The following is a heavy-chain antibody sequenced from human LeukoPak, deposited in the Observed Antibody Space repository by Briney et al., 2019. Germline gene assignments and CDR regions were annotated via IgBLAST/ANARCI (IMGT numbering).Heavy chain of an antibody. V-gene: IGHV3-74*01. Sequence: PGGSLRLSCAASGFTFSSYWMHWVRQAPGKGLVWVSRINTDGSSTTYADSVKGRFTISRDNAKNTLYLRMNSLRAEDTAVYYCAREGDSGSYFYYFDYWGQGTLVTVSS. CDR3: AREGDSGSYFYYFDY. J-gene: IGHJ4*02. CDR2: INTDGSST. D-gene: IGHD1-26*01. CDR1: GFTFSSYW.